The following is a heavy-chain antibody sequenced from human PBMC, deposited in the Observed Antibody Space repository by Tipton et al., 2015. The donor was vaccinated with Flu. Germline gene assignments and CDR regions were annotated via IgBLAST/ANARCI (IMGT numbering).Heavy chain of an antibody. CDR3: ARHTGDSVRGVIDY. J-gene: IGHJ4*02. V-gene: IGHV4-38-2*01. Sequence: TLSLTCAVSGDSISSDHYWGWIRQFPGKGLEWIGTVSRTGSTIYNPSLKSRVTISIDTSKNQFSLKMKSVTATDMAVYYCARHTGDSVRGVIDYWGQGTLVTVSS. D-gene: IGHD3-10*02. CDR2: VSRTGST. CDR1: GDSISSDHY.